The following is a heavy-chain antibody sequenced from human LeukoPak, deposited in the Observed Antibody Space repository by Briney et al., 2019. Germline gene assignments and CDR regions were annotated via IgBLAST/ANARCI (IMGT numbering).Heavy chain of an antibody. CDR3: ARLVVVTYNYYFDY. D-gene: IGHD3-22*01. V-gene: IGHV5-51*01. CDR2: IYPGDSDT. CDR1: GYSFTSYW. J-gene: IGHJ4*02. Sequence: GESLKISCKGSGYSFTSYWIGWVRQMPGKGLEWMGSIYPGDSDTRYSPSFQGQVPISADKSISTAYLQWSSLKAPDTAMYYCARLVVVTYNYYFDYWGQGTRVTVSS.